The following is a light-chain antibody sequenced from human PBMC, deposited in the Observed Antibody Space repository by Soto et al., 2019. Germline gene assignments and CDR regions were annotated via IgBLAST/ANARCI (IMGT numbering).Light chain of an antibody. CDR2: EVS. V-gene: IGLV2-14*01. J-gene: IGLJ3*02. CDR1: SNDVGGYNY. CDR3: SSYTSSSTWV. Sequence: QSVLTQPASVSGSPGQSITISCTGTSNDVGGYNYVSWYQQHPSKAPKLMIYEVSNRPSGVSNRFSGSKSGNTASLTISGLQAEDEADYYCSSYTSSSTWVFGGGTKLTVL.